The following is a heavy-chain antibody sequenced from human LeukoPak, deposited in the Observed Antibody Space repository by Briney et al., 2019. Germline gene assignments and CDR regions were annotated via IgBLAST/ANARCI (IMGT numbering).Heavy chain of an antibody. Sequence: PGGSLRLSCAASGFIFSSYPMHWVRQAPGKGLEYVSSILGNGGSPQYANFVKGRFTISRDNSKNTLHLQMGSRRADDMAVYYWARDRVGGWAFDIWGQGTMVTVSS. CDR2: ILGNGGSP. J-gene: IGHJ3*02. CDR1: GFIFSSYP. V-gene: IGHV3-64*01. CDR3: ARDRVGGWAFDI. D-gene: IGHD3-16*01.